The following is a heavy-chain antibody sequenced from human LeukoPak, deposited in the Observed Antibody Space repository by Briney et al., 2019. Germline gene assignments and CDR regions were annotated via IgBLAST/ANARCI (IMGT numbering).Heavy chain of an antibody. V-gene: IGHV1-18*01. D-gene: IGHD2-2*01. Sequence: ASVKVSCKASGYTFTSYGISWVRQAPGQGLEWMGWISAYNGNTNYAQKLQGRVTMTTDTSTSTAYMELSRLRSDDTAVYYCARELVVPAASALHMDVWGKGTTVTISS. CDR2: ISAYNGNT. J-gene: IGHJ6*03. CDR3: ARELVVPAASALHMDV. CDR1: GYTFTSYG.